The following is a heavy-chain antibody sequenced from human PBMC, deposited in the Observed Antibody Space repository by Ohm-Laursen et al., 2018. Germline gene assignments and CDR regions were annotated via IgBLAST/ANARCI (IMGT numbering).Heavy chain of an antibody. CDR1: GASISSYY. D-gene: IGHD3-22*01. Sequence: GTLSLTCNVTGASISSYYWNWIRQPAGKGLEWIGRIYTSGSTNYNPSLKSRVTMSVDTSKNQFSLKLSSVTAADTAVYYCARDSYYDRPVPHYYYGMDVWGQGTTVTVSS. V-gene: IGHV4-4*07. CDR3: ARDSYYDRPVPHYYYGMDV. CDR2: IYTSGST. J-gene: IGHJ6*02.